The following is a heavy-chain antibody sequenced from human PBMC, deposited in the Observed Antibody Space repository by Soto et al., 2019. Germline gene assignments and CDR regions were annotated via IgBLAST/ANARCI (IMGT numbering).Heavy chain of an antibody. CDR1: GFTVSNNY. CDR3: AAQGGGGGY. Sequence: EVQLVESGGGLIQPGGSLRLSCAVSGFTVSNNYMSWVRQAPGKGLEGVSVIYSGGYTAYGDSVKGRFTISRDNSKNTLNFQRNSRGAGAPGVFYGAAQGGGGGYWGQGTLVTVSS. J-gene: IGHJ4*02. D-gene: IGHD3-16*01. CDR2: IYSGGYT. V-gene: IGHV3-53*01.